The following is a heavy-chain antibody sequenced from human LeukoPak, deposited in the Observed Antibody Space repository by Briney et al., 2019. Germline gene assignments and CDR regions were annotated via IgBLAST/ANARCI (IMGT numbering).Heavy chain of an antibody. CDR1: GFALSSHS. CDR2: VNRDGSES. V-gene: IGHV3-7*03. CDR3: ERNNGMDV. J-gene: IGHJ6*02. Sequence: PGRSLRLSCAASGFALSSHSMTWVRQVPGRGPEWVANVNRDGSESYYLDSVKGRFTISKDNAENSLYLQMNSLRAEDTALYNCERNNGMDVWGQGTTVIVSS.